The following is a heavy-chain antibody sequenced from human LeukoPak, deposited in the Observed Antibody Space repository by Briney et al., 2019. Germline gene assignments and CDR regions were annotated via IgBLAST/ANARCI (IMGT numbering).Heavy chain of an antibody. CDR2: ISSSGSTI. J-gene: IGHJ4*02. D-gene: IGHD3-3*01. Sequence: PGGSLRLSCAASGFTFSDYYMSWIREAPGKGLEWVSYISSSGSTIYYADSVKGRFTISRDNAKNSLYLQMNSLRAEDTAVYYCARVSVLRFLEWLSGVDYWGQGALVTVSS. CDR1: GFTFSDYY. V-gene: IGHV3-11*04. CDR3: ARVSVLRFLEWLSGVDY.